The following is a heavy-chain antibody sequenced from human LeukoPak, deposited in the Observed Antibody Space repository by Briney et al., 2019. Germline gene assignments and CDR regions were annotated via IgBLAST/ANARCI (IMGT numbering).Heavy chain of an antibody. CDR2: INPYSGDT. CDR3: ARASVENTLRIDDY. D-gene: IGHD2-15*01. CDR1: GYTFIYYY. V-gene: IGHV1-2*02. J-gene: IGHJ4*02. Sequence: ASVKVSCKASGYTFIYYYMHWVRQAPGQGLEWMGWINPYSGDTNYAQKFQGRVTMTRDASITTAYMDLSRLKSDDTAVYYCARASVENTLRIDDYWGQGTLVTVSS.